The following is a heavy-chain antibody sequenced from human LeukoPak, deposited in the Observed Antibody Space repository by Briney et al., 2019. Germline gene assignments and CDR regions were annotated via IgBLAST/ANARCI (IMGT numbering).Heavy chain of an antibody. J-gene: IGHJ6*03. Sequence: SETLSLTCTVSGGSVSSYYWSWIRQPAGKGLEWIGRIYTSGSTNYNPSLKSRVTMSVDTSRNQFSLKLSSVTAADTAVYYCARERVEETYYYYMDVWGKGTTVTVSS. CDR1: GGSVSSYY. CDR2: IYTSGST. V-gene: IGHV4-4*07. CDR3: ARERVEETYYYYMDV.